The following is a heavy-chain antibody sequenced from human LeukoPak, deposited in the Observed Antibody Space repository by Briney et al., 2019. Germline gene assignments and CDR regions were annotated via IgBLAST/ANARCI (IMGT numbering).Heavy chain of an antibody. CDR1: GFTFSSYS. V-gene: IGHV3-21*01. D-gene: IGHD2-15*01. J-gene: IGHJ4*02. CDR3: ARSGSWYSYFDY. Sequence: PGGSLRLSCAASGFTFSSYSMNWVRQAPGKGLEWVSSISSSSSYIYYADSVKGRFTISRDNAKNSLYLQMNSLRAEDTAVYYCARSGSWYSYFDYWGQGTLVTASS. CDR2: ISSSSSYI.